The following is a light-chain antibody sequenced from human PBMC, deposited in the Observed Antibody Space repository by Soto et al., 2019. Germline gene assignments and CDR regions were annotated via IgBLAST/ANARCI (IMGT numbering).Light chain of an antibody. J-gene: IGLJ2*01. V-gene: IGLV1-40*01. Sequence: QPVLTQPPSVSGAPGQRVTISCTGSSSNIGAGYDVHWYQQLPGTAPKLLIYGNSNRPSGVPDRFSGSKSGTSASLAITGLQAEDEADYDCQSYDSSLSGPVVFGGGTKLTVL. CDR3: QSYDSSLSGPVV. CDR2: GNS. CDR1: SSNIGAGYD.